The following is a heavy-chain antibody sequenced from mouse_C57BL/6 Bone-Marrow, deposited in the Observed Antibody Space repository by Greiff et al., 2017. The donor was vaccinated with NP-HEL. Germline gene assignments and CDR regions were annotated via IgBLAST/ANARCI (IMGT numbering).Heavy chain of an antibody. CDR3: AREIYYCKKEFDY. D-gene: IGHD2-1*01. Sequence: EVKLQESGPGLVKPSQSLSLTCSVTGYSITSCYYWNLIRQFPGNKLEWMGYISYDGSNNYNPSLKNRITITRDTSKNQFFLKLHSVTTEDAASYSGAREIYYCKKEFDYWGQGTTLTVSS. V-gene: IGHV3-6*01. CDR1: GYSITSCYY. CDR2: ISYDGSN. J-gene: IGHJ2*01.